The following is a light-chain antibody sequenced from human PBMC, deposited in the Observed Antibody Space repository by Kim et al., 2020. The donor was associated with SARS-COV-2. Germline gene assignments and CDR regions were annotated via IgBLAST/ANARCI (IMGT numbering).Light chain of an antibody. CDR2: AAS. V-gene: IGKV1-39*01. CDR3: QQSYSTPIT. CDR1: QSISSY. J-gene: IGKJ5*01. Sequence: ASVGDRVTITCRASQSISSYLNWYQQKPEKAPKLLIYAASSLQSGVPSRFSGSGSGTDFTLTISSLQPEDFATYYCQQSYSTPITFGQGTRLEI.